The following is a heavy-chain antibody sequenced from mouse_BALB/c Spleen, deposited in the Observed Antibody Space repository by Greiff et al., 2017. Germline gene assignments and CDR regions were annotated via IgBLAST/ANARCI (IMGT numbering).Heavy chain of an antibody. Sequence: VQLKESGGGLVQPGGSRKLSCAASGFTFSSFGMHWVRQAPEKGLEWVAYISSGSSTIYYADTVKGRFTISRDNPKNTLFLQMTSLRSEDTAMYYCARNYGSSYGYFDYWGQGTTLTVSS. CDR3: ARNYGSSYGYFDY. D-gene: IGHD1-1*01. CDR2: ISSGSSTI. J-gene: IGHJ2*01. CDR1: GFTFSSFG. V-gene: IGHV5-17*02.